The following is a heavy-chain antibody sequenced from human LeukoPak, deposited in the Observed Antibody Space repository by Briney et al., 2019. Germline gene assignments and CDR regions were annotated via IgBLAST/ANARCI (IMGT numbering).Heavy chain of an antibody. V-gene: IGHV3-15*01. CDR3: ATEIGIFAGYHYFTT. CDR2: IKSKTDGGTT. D-gene: IGHD3-9*01. CDR1: GFTFSNAW. J-gene: IGHJ4*02. Sequence: GGSLRLSCAASGFTFSNAWMSWVRQAPGKGLEWIRRIKSKTDGGTTDYAAPVKGRFTISRDDSKNTLYLQMNSLKTEDTSVYYCATEIGIFAGYHYFTTGAREPWSPSPQ.